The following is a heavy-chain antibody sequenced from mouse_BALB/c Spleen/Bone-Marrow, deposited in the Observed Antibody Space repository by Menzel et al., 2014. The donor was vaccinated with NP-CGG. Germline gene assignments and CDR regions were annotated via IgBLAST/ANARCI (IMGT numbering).Heavy chain of an antibody. D-gene: IGHD2-4*01. CDR2: IDTSDSYT. J-gene: IGHJ2*01. CDR3: ARSDYDYYFDY. CDR1: GYTFTDHW. Sequence: QVQLQQSGAELVMPGASVKMSCKASGYTFTDHWMHWVKQTPGQGLEWIGAIDTSDSYTSYNQKLKGKATLTVDESSSTAYMQLSSLTSEDSAVYYCARSDYDYYFDYWGQGTTLTVSS. V-gene: IGHV1-69*01.